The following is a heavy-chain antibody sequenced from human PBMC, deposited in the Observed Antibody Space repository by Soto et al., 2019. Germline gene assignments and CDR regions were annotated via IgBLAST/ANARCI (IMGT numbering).Heavy chain of an antibody. CDR1: GFTLSNAW. D-gene: IGHD6-19*01. V-gene: IGHV3-15*01. CDR3: TTGQGGYSSGWLSVYGMDV. CDR2: IKSKTDGGTT. J-gene: IGHJ6*02. Sequence: GGSLRLSCAASGFTLSNAWMSWVRPAPGKGLEWVGSIKSKTDGGTTDYAAPVKGRFTIARDDSKNTLYLQMNSLKTEDTAVYYCTTGQGGYSSGWLSVYGMDVRGQGTTVTVSS.